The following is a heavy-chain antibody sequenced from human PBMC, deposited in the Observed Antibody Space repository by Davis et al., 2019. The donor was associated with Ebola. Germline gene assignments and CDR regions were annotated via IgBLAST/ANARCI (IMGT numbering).Heavy chain of an antibody. J-gene: IGHJ4*02. CDR1: GGSISSGGYS. V-gene: IGHV4-30-4*07. CDR2: IYYSGST. D-gene: IGHD2-15*01. Sequence: MPSETLSLTCAVSGGSISSGGYSWSWIRQPPGKGLEWIGYIYYSGSTNYNPSLKSRVTISVDTSKNQFSLKLSSVTAADTAVYYCAREEGYCSGGSCYSGYFDYWGQGTLVTVSS. CDR3: AREEGYCSGGSCYSGYFDY.